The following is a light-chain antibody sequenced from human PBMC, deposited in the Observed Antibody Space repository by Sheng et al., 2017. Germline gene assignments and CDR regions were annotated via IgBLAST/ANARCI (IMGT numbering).Light chain of an antibody. J-gene: IGKJ4*01. CDR3: QHYGTSLPLG. CDR1: QTISTY. V-gene: IGKV3-20*01. CDR2: DAS. Sequence: VLTQSPATLSLSPGDTATLSCRASQTISTYLAWYQQKPGQAPRLLIFDASNRASGIPDRFRGSGSGTDFTLTISRLEPEDSAVYYCQHYGTSLPLGFGGGTKVEIK.